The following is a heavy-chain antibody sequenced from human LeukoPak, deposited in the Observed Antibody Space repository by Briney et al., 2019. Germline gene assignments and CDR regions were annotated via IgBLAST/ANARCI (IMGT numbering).Heavy chain of an antibody. CDR3: GTDCAGSDSCDRSFHM. D-gene: IGHD2-15*01. CDR1: GITFTDAW. Sequence: GGSLRLSCVASGITFTDAWMIWVRQAPGKGLEWVGRIKIKIHGETTDYAAPVKGRFTISRDDSKNTVYLQMSSLKTEDTAFYYCGTDCAGSDSCDRSFHMWGHGTMVTVSS. J-gene: IGHJ3*02. V-gene: IGHV3-15*01. CDR2: IKIKIHGETT.